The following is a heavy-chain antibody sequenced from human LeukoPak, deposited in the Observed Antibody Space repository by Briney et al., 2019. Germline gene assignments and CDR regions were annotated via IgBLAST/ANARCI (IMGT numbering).Heavy chain of an antibody. J-gene: IGHJ4*02. CDR2: IWYDGSNK. CDR3: ARLGGWLQDPNLDY. Sequence: GGSLRLSCAASGFTFSSYGMHWVRQAPGKGLEWVAVIWYDGSNKYYADSVKGRFTISRDNSKNTLYLQMNSLRAEDTAVYYCARLGGWLQDPNLDYWGQGTLVTVSS. D-gene: IGHD5-24*01. CDR1: GFTFSSYG. V-gene: IGHV3-33*01.